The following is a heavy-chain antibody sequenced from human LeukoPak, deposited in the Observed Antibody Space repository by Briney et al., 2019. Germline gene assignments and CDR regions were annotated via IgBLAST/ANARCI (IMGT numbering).Heavy chain of an antibody. V-gene: IGHV3-7*01. D-gene: IGHD3-16*01. CDR3: AKAGRSGPLGDDAFDI. J-gene: IGHJ3*02. Sequence: GGSLRLSCAASGFTFSSYWMSWVRQAPGKGLEWVANIKQDGSEKYYVDSVKGRFTISRDNAKNSLYLQMNSLRAEDTAVYYCAKAGRSGPLGDDAFDIWGQGTMVTVSS. CDR1: GFTFSSYW. CDR2: IKQDGSEK.